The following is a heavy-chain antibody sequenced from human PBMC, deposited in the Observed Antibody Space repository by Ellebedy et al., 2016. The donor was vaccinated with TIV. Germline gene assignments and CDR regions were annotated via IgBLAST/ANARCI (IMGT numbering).Heavy chain of an antibody. CDR1: GYTFTSYG. CDR2: INAGNGNT. CDR3: ARWGRDGYNPPYFDY. Sequence: ASVKVSXKASGYTFTSYGISWVRQAPGQGLEWMGWINAGNGNTKYSQKFQGRVTITRDTSASTAYMELSSLRSEDTAVYYCARWGRDGYNPPYFDYWGQGTLVTVSS. D-gene: IGHD5-24*01. V-gene: IGHV1-3*01. J-gene: IGHJ4*02.